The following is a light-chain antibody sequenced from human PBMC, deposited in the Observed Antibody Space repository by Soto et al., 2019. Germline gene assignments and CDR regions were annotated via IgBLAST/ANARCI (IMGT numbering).Light chain of an antibody. CDR2: AAS. V-gene: IGKV1-39*01. CDR3: RQSDSTRT. J-gene: IGKJ1*01. CDR1: QSVSSY. Sequence: DLQMTQSPHSLSASVGDIVTISCRASQSVSSYLNWYQQRPGKAPKLLIYAASSLQSGVPSRFSGSGSGTDFTLTISSLQPEDFATYYCRQSDSTRTFGQGTKVDIK.